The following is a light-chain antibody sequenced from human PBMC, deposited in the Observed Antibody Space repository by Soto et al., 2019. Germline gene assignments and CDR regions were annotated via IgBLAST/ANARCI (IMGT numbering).Light chain of an antibody. CDR2: GAS. J-gene: IGKJ1*01. V-gene: IGKV3-20*01. CDR1: QSVSSTF. Sequence: EIVLTQSPGSLSLSPGERATLSCRASQSVSSTFFAWYQQRPGQAPRLLMYGASSSATGIPERFSGSGSGTDFTLTISRLEPEDFAVYYCQQFDSSVTFGQRTKVEIK. CDR3: QQFDSSVT.